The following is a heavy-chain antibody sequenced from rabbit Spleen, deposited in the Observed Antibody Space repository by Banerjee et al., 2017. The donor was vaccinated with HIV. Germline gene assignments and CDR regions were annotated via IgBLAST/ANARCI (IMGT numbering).Heavy chain of an antibody. CDR1: GLDFSGDSY. Sequence: VESGGGLVKPGASLTLTCKASGLDFSGDSYDSYMCWVRQAPGKGLEWIACIDIGSNGFTYFASWAKGRFTISKTSSTTVTLQMASLTAADTATYFCARDLRVSSGWWAFNLWGPGTLVTVS. J-gene: IGHJ4*01. V-gene: IGHV1S40*01. CDR2: IDIGSNGFT. CDR3: ARDLRVSSGWWAFNL. D-gene: IGHD1-1*01.